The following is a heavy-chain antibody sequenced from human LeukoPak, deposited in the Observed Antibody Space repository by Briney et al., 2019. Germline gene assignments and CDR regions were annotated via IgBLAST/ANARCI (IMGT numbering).Heavy chain of an antibody. CDR3: ARVPLHDRNDYYYPH. J-gene: IGHJ1*01. D-gene: IGHD3-22*01. V-gene: IGHV1-46*01. CDR1: GYTFTSYY. CDR2: INPSGGGT. Sequence: ASVKVSCKASGYTFTSYYMHWVRQAPGQGLEWMGMINPSGGGTNYAQKFQGRVTLTRDTSASTVYMELSRLRSEDTAVYYCARVPLHDRNDYYYPHWGQGTVVTVSS.